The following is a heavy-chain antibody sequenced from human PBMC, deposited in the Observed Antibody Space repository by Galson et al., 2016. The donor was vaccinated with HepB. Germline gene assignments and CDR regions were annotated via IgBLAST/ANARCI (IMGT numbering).Heavy chain of an antibody. CDR2: IYPGDSNA. CDR1: GYTFTTYW. Sequence: QSGAEVTKPGESLKISCKGSGYTFTTYWIGWVRQMPGKGLEWMGVIYPGDSNARYSPSFQGQVTISADKSISTAYLRWTSLKASDTAIYYCARLPLVKKRIQSPLEIFSSRTERSYRYFDLWGRGTLVTVSS. D-gene: IGHD3-3*01. V-gene: IGHV5-51*01. CDR3: ARLPLVKKRIQSPLEIFSSRTERSYRYFDL. J-gene: IGHJ2*01.